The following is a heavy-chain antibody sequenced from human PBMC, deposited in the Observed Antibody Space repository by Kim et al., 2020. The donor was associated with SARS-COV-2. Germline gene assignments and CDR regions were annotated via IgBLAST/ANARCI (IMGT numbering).Heavy chain of an antibody. J-gene: IGHJ6*02. V-gene: IGHV3-23*01. Sequence: GGSLRLSCAASGFTFSSYAMSWVRQAPGKGLEWVSAISGSGGSTYYADSVKGRFTISRDNSKNTLYLQMNSLRAEDTAVYYCAKSTLAYYYGSGSYYRQNYYYYYGMDVWGQGTTVTVYS. CDR3: AKSTLAYYYGSGSYYRQNYYYYYGMDV. CDR1: GFTFSSYA. CDR2: ISGSGGST. D-gene: IGHD3-10*01.